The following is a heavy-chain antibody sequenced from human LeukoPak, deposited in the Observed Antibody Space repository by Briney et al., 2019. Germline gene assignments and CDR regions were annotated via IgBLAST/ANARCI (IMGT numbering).Heavy chain of an antibody. V-gene: IGHV1-2*02. Sequence: ASVKVSCKASGYNFNAYYMHWVRQAPGQGLEWMGWINAYSGGTNYAQKFQGRVTMTRDTSISTAYMELSRLRFDGTAVYYCARVEEKSVPTYWSFDIWGRGTLVTVSS. CDR3: ARVEEKSVPTYWSFDI. CDR1: GYNFNAYY. CDR2: INAYSGGT. J-gene: IGHJ2*01. D-gene: IGHD2-2*01.